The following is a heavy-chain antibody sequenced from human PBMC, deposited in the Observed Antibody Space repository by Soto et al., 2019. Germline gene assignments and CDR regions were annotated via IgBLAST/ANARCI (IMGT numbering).Heavy chain of an antibody. Sequence: QVQLQESGPGLVKPSQTLSLTCTVSGGSISSGDYYWSWIRQPPGKGLEWIGYIYYSGSTYYNPSLKSRVTISVDTSKNQFSLKLSSVTAADTAVYYCARITEFWSGYYTGDYYGMDVWGQGTTVTVSS. CDR3: ARITEFWSGYYTGDYYGMDV. CDR2: IYYSGST. D-gene: IGHD3-3*01. CDR1: GGSISSGDYY. V-gene: IGHV4-30-4*01. J-gene: IGHJ6*02.